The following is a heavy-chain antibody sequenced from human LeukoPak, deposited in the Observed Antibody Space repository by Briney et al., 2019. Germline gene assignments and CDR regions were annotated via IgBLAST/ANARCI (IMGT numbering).Heavy chain of an antibody. CDR1: GFTFDDYG. D-gene: IGHD6-13*01. V-gene: IGHV3-20*01. CDR3: ARVVQQLPLSSNWFDP. CDR2: INWNGGST. J-gene: IGHJ5*02. Sequence: GRSLRLSCAASGFTFDDYGMSWVRQAPGKGLEWVSGINWNGGSTGYADSVKGRFTISRDNAKNSLYLQMNSLRAEDTALYHCARVVQQLPLSSNWFDPWGQGTLVTVSS.